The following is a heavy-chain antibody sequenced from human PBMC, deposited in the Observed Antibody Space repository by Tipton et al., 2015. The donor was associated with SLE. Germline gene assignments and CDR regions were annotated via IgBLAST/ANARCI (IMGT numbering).Heavy chain of an antibody. CDR3: AKWLYGNKGYIDC. D-gene: IGHD4-11*01. J-gene: IGHJ4*02. CDR1: GFSFGTYA. V-gene: IGHV3-23*03. CDR2: IFSGGSA. Sequence: SLRLSCAASGFSFGTYAMSWVRQAPGKGLECVSVIFSGGSAFYVDSVKGRFTISRDDSKNTLYLQMDSLSIEDTAVYYCAKWLYGNKGYIDCWGQGTLVTVSS.